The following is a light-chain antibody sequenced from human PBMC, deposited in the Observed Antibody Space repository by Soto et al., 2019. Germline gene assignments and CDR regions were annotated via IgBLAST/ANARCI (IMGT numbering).Light chain of an antibody. V-gene: IGKV1-39*01. J-gene: IGKJ4*01. CDR2: AAS. CDR1: QSISSY. CDR3: QHSYSTPRT. Sequence: DIQMTQSPSSLSASVGDRVTITCRASQSISSYLNWYQHKPGKAPKLLIYAASSLQSGVPSRFSGSGSGTDFTLTISSLQPEDFATYYCQHSYSTPRTFGGGTKVEIK.